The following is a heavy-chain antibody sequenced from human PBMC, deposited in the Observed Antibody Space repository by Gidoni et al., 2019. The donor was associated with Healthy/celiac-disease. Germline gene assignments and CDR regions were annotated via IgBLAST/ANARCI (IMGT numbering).Heavy chain of an antibody. D-gene: IGHD4-17*01. CDR3: ARDGYGDADYYYYGMDV. V-gene: IGHV1-69*12. CDR2: IIPIFGTA. CDR1: GATFSSSA. J-gene: IGHJ6*02. Sequence: QVQLVQSEAEEKKPGYSVMVSCKASGATFSSSAIRWVRHAPGQGLEWMGGIIPIFGTANYAQKFQGRVTITADESTSTAYMELSSLRSEDTAVYYCARDGYGDADYYYYGMDVWGQGTTVTVSS.